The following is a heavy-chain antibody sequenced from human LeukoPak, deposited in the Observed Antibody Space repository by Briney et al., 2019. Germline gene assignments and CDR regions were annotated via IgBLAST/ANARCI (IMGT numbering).Heavy chain of an antibody. CDR3: ARDKLVRAHYYYYGMDV. CDR2: IYYSGST. CDR1: GGSISSGDYY. V-gene: IGHV4-30-4*01. Sequence: SETLSLTCTVSGGSISSGDYYWSWIRQPPGKGLEWIGYIYYSGSTYYNPSLKSRVTISVDTSKNQFSLKLSSVTAADTAVYYCARDKLVRAHYYYYGMDVWSQGTTVTVSS. J-gene: IGHJ6*02. D-gene: IGHD6-6*01.